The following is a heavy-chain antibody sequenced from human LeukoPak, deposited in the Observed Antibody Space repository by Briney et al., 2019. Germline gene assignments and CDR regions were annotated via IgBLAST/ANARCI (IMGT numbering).Heavy chain of an antibody. CDR3: AKADYDILTGYFADY. CDR2: ISGSGGST. D-gene: IGHD3-9*01. Sequence: GGSLRLSCGASGFTFSSYAMSWVRQAPGKGLEWVSAISGSGGSTYYADSVKGRFTISRDNSKNTLYLQMNSLRAEDTAVYYCAKADYDILTGYFADYWGQGTLVTVSS. J-gene: IGHJ4*02. V-gene: IGHV3-23*01. CDR1: GFTFSSYA.